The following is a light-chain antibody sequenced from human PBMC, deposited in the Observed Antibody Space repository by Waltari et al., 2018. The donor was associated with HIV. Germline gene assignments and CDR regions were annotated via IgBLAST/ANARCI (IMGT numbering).Light chain of an antibody. Sequence: EIVLTQSPATLSLSPGERATLSCRASQSISSYLARYQQTPGQAPRLLIYDASNRATGIPARFSGSGSGTDFTLTISSLEPEDFAVYHCQHRSNWPLTFGGGTKVEIK. CDR1: QSISSY. CDR2: DAS. V-gene: IGKV3-11*01. J-gene: IGKJ4*01. CDR3: QHRSNWPLT.